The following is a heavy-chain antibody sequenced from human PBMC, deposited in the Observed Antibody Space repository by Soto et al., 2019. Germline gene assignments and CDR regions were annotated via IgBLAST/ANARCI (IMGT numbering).Heavy chain of an antibody. V-gene: IGHV5-10-1*01. CDR3: ASQIYDSDTGPNFQFYFDS. CDR1: GYSFAGYW. Sequence: HGEALKISCKGFGYSFAGYWISWAPQKPGKGLAWVGRIDPSDSHTYYTPSFRGHVTISATKSITTVFLQWASLRASETAMYFCASQIYDSDTGPNFQFYFDSWGQGTPATVSS. CDR2: IDPSDSHT. D-gene: IGHD2-21*02. J-gene: IGHJ4*02.